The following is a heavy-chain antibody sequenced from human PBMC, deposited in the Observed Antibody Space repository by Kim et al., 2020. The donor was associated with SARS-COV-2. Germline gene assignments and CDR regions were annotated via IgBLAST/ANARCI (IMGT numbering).Heavy chain of an antibody. J-gene: IGHJ3*02. CDR1: GYSLNEFS. CDR2: VDNEDGEP. Sequence: ASVKVSCKVSGYSLNEFSMHWVRHLPGKGLEWMGGVDNEDGEPTYAQKFQGRVTMTEDTSTDTAYMELRGLTFDDTAVYYCATTSTPFIVTRDDQSGDDAFDIWGQGTKVTVSS. V-gene: IGHV1-24*01. CDR3: ATTSTPFIVTRDDQSGDDAFDI. D-gene: IGHD1-26*01.